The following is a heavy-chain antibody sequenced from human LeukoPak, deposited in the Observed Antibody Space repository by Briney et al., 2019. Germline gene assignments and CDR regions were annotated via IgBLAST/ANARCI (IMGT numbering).Heavy chain of an antibody. CDR1: GVSFSGYY. J-gene: IGHJ4*02. CDR3: ARVFDYYDSSGYYYGFDY. CDR2: INHSGST. Sequence: SETLSVTCGVSGVSFSGYYWSWIRQPPGKGLEWIGEINHSGSTNYNPSLKSRVTISVDTSKNQFSLELSSVTAADTAVYYCARVFDYYDSSGYYYGFDYWGQGNLGTVSS. V-gene: IGHV4-34*01. D-gene: IGHD3-22*01.